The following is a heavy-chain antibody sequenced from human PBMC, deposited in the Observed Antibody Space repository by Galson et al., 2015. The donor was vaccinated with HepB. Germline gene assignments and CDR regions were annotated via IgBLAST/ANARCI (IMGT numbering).Heavy chain of an antibody. D-gene: IGHD6-13*01. J-gene: IGHJ4*02. V-gene: IGHV3-66*03. Sequence: SLRLSCAASGFTVSNYYMTWVRQAPGKGLEWVSVIFKNGRIFHTGSVKGRFSSSRDDSKNTVYPEMNSLRVEDTAVYYCVRDEFDRAGSSWYATSHWGQGTLVTVSS. CDR2: IFKNGRI. CDR3: VRDEFDRAGSSWYATSH. CDR1: GFTVSNYY.